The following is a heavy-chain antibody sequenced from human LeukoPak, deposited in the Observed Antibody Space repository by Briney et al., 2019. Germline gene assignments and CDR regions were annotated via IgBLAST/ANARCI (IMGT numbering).Heavy chain of an antibody. V-gene: IGHV3-53*01. Sequence: GRSLRLSCAASGFTVSSNYMSWVRQAPGKGLEWVSVIYSGGSTYYADSVKGRFTISRDNSKNTLYLQMNSLRAEDTAVYYCAKVSTPWYDYWGQGTLVTVSS. CDR1: GFTVSSNY. CDR3: AKVSTPWYDY. D-gene: IGHD2-15*01. J-gene: IGHJ4*02. CDR2: IYSGGST.